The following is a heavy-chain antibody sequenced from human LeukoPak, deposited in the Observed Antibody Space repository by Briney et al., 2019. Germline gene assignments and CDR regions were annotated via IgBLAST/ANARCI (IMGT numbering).Heavy chain of an antibody. V-gene: IGHV3-23*01. D-gene: IGHD1-7*01. CDR2: ISGSGCST. CDR3: AKDLVSGTTSIFDY. Sequence: GGSLRLSCAASGFTFSSYAMSWVRQAPGKGLEWVSAISGSGCSTYYADSVKGRFTISRDNSKNTLYLQMNSLRAEDTDVYYCAKDLVSGTTSIFDYWGQGTLVTVSS. CDR1: GFTFSSYA. J-gene: IGHJ4*02.